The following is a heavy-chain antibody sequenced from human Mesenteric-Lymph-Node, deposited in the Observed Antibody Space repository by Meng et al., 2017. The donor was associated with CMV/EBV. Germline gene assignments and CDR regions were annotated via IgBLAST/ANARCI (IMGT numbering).Heavy chain of an antibody. Sequence: GESLKISCAASGFTFSSYWMHWVRQVPGKGLVWISRMNSDGSSTSYADSVKGRFTISRDNAKNTLYLQMNSLKAEDTALYYCAREGQVGGDPFDYWGQGTLVTVSS. CDR2: MNSDGSST. CDR3: AREGQVGGDPFDY. D-gene: IGHD2-21*02. V-gene: IGHV3-74*01. CDR1: GFTFSSYW. J-gene: IGHJ4*02.